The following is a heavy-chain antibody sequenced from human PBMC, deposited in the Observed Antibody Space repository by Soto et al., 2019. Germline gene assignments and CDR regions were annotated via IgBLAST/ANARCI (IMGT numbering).Heavy chain of an antibody. J-gene: IGHJ4*02. CDR1: GFTFSSYV. CDR3: AKGRETSAYHFGS. D-gene: IGHD3-22*01. CDR2: ISGSGDVT. Sequence: GGSLRLSCAVSGFTFSSYVMSWVRQAPGKGLEWVSAISGSGDVTSYADSVKGRFTISRDNSKNTLFLQVDSLRAEDTAVYYCAKGRETSAYHFGSWGQGTLVTVSS. V-gene: IGHV3-23*01.